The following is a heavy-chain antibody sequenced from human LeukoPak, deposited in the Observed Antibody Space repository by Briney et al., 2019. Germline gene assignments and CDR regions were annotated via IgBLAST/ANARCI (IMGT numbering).Heavy chain of an antibody. CDR2: IRYDGSNK. V-gene: IGHV3-30*02. CDR3: AKDGTVPGQDGRTTTKKYFDY. D-gene: IGHD6-19*01. J-gene: IGHJ4*02. CDR1: GFTFSRYG. Sequence: GGSLRLSCAPSGFTFSRYGMHWVRQAPGKGLEWVAFIRYDGSNKYYADSVKGRFTISRDNSKNTLYLQVNSLRTEDTAVYYCAKDGTVPGQDGRTTTKKYFDYWGQGTLVTVSS.